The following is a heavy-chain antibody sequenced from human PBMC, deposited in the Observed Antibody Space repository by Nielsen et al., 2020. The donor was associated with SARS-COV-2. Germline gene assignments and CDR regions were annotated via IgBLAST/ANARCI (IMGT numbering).Heavy chain of an antibody. CDR3: ARAPYDFWSGYYTQSHFDY. CDR1: GGTFSSYA. V-gene: IGHV1-69*13. Sequence: SVKVSCKASGGTFSSYAISWVRQAPGQGLEWMGGIIPIFGTANYAQRFQGRVTITADESTSTAYMELSSLRSEDTAVYYCARAPYDFWSGYYTQSHFDYWGQGTLVTVSS. J-gene: IGHJ4*02. D-gene: IGHD3-3*01. CDR2: IIPIFGTA.